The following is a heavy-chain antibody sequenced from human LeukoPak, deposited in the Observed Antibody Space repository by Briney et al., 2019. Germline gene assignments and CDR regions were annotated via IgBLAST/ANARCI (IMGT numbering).Heavy chain of an antibody. CDR1: GFTFSSYA. D-gene: IGHD1-26*01. V-gene: IGHV3-23*01. CDR3: AKRATTLTTVQYLQN. CDR2: ISGSGGST. Sequence: PGGSLRLSCEASGFTFSSYAMSWVRQGPAKGLEWVSAISGSGGSTDYADSVKGRFTISRDNSKNTVYLQMDTLRAEDTGVYYCAKRATTLTTVQYLQNWGQGTLVTVSS. J-gene: IGHJ1*01.